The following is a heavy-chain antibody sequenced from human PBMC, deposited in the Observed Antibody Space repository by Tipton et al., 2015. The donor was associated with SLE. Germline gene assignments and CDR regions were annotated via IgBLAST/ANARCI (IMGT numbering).Heavy chain of an antibody. J-gene: IGHJ4*02. CDR2: INAYNGNT. CDR1: GYTFSSHG. Sequence: QVQLVQSGAEVKKPGASVKVSCKASGYTFSSHGINWVRQAPGQGLEWMGWINAYNGNTNYAQKLQDRVTMTTDTSTSTSYMELRSLRSDDTAVYYCARGQFGDYPDYWGQGTLVTVSS. D-gene: IGHD5-24*01. V-gene: IGHV1-18*01. CDR3: ARGQFGDYPDY.